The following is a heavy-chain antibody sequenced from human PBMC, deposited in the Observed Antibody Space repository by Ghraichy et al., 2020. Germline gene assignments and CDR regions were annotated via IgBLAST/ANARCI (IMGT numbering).Heavy chain of an antibody. J-gene: IGHJ6*02. Sequence: GGSLRLSCAASGFTFSSYSMNWVRQAPGKGLEWVSYISSSSSTIYYADSVKGRFTISRDNAKNSLYLQMNSLRDEDTAVYYCARAEGSGSYYTGGYYYYGMDVWGQGTTVTVSS. CDR2: ISSSSSTI. V-gene: IGHV3-48*02. D-gene: IGHD3-10*01. CDR1: GFTFSSYS. CDR3: ARAEGSGSYYTGGYYYYGMDV.